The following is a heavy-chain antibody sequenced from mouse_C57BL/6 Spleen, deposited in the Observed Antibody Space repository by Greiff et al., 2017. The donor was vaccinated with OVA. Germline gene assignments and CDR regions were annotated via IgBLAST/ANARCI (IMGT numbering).Heavy chain of an antibody. CDR1: GYTFTSYW. CDR2: IHPNSGST. Sequence: VQLQQPGAELVKPGASVKLSCKASGYTFTSYWMHWVKQRPGQGLEWIGMIHPNSGSTNYNEKFKSKATLTVDKSSSTAYMQLSSLTSEDSAVYYCASWAFYDYDGYWGQGTLVTVSA. CDR3: ASWAFYDYDGY. J-gene: IGHJ3*01. V-gene: IGHV1-64*01. D-gene: IGHD2-4*01.